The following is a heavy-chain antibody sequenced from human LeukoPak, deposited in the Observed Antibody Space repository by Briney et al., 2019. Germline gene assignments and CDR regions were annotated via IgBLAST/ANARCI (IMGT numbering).Heavy chain of an antibody. CDR1: GFTFGDYA. CDR3: AKDLARSDAFDI. Sequence: QRWGSLRLSCTASGFTFGDYAMSWFRQAPGKGLEWVGFIRSKAYGGTTEYAASVKGRFTISRDDSKSIAYLQMNSLKTEDTAVYYCAKDLARSDAFDIWGQGTMVTVSS. J-gene: IGHJ3*02. D-gene: IGHD5-12*01. V-gene: IGHV3-49*03. CDR2: IRSKAYGGTT.